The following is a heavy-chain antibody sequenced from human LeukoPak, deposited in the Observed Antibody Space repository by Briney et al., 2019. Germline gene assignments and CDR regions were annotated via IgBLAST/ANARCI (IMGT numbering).Heavy chain of an antibody. CDR2: IYYSGNT. Sequence: SETLSLTCTVSGGSISRSSYYWGWIRQSPGKGLEWIGTIYYSGNTYSNPSLKSRVTISVDTSKNQFSLKLSSVTAADTAVYYCARDGGLATTGTLDYWGQGTLVTVSS. D-gene: IGHD6-13*01. V-gene: IGHV4-39*07. CDR1: GGSISRSSYY. J-gene: IGHJ4*02. CDR3: ARDGGLATTGTLDY.